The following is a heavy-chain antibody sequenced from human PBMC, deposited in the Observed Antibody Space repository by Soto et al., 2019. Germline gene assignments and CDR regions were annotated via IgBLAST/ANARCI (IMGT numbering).Heavy chain of an antibody. CDR3: ASDFRTRGWFRQAGNFAMDV. V-gene: IGHV1-2*02. Sequence: QVQLVQSGAEVRKPGASVKVSCKASGYPYTNSYMHWVRQAPGQGLEWMGWIHPNTGGRNYAQKFQGRGTMTRDTSVSTVYMELNRLTSDDTAIYFCASDFRTRGWFRQAGNFAMDVWGQGTTVTVS. J-gene: IGHJ6*02. CDR2: IHPNTGGR. D-gene: IGHD6-19*01. CDR1: GYPYTNSY.